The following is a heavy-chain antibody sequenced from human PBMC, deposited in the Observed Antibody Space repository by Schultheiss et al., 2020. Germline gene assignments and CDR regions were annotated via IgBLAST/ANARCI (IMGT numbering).Heavy chain of an antibody. CDR1: GFTFSTSW. Sequence: GGSLRLSCAASGFTFSTSWMHWVCQAPEKGQEWVADIKCDGSEKYYVDSVKGRLTISRDNAKNSLYLQVNSLRAEDTAVYYCARVSGKIGPNDYWGQGTLVTVSS. CDR3: ARVSGKIGPNDY. CDR2: IKCDGSEK. D-gene: IGHD3-10*01. V-gene: IGHV3-52*02. J-gene: IGHJ4*02.